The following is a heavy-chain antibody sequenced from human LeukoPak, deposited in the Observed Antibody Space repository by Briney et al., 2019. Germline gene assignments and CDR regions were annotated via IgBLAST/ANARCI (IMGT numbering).Heavy chain of an antibody. CDR2: INAGNGKT. J-gene: IGHJ4*02. V-gene: IGHV1-3*01. D-gene: IGHD4-17*01. CDR1: GYSSSDYA. Sequence: ASVKVSCKASGYSSSDYAIQWVRQAPGQRLEWMGWINAGNGKTKYSQNFQGRGTITRDRSASTACMELSSLRSEDTSIYYCARGRWTATETTYYLDYWGQGTLVTVSS. CDR3: ARGRWTATETTYYLDY.